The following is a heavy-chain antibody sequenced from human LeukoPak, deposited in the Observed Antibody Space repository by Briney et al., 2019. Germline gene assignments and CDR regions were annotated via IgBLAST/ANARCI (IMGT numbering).Heavy chain of an antibody. Sequence: SQTLSLTCTVSGGSISSGGYYWSWIRQHPGKGLEWIGYIYYSGSTYYNPSLKSRVTISVDTSKNQFSLKLSSVTAADTAVYYCASDYCSGGSCYSVPYYYGMDVWAKGPRSSFP. CDR3: ASDYCSGGSCYSVPYYYGMDV. J-gene: IGHJ6*02. CDR2: IYYSGST. D-gene: IGHD2-15*01. CDR1: GGSISSGGYY. V-gene: IGHV4-31*03.